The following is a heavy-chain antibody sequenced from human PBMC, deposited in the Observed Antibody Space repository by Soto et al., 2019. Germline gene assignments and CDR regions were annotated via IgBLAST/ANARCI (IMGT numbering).Heavy chain of an antibody. V-gene: IGHV1-46*01. CDR3: ARENLGATPYNWFDP. CDR2: INPSGGSA. D-gene: IGHD1-26*01. CDR1: GDTFTNYY. Sequence: ASVKVSCKASGDTFTNYYIHWVRQAPGQGLEWMGIINPSGGSASYAQKFQGRVTMIRDTSTSAVYMELSSLRSEDTAVYYCARENLGATPYNWFDPWGQGTLVTVSS. J-gene: IGHJ5*02.